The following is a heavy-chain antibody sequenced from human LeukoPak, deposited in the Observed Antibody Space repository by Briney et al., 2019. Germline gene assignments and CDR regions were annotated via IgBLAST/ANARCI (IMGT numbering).Heavy chain of an antibody. Sequence: GASLRLSCAASGFTFSSYAMSWVRQAPGKGLEWVSAISGSGDSTYYADSVKGRFTISRDNSKNTLYLQMRAEDTAVYYCAKAERILLPDYWGQGTLVTVSS. CDR2: ISGSGDST. CDR3: AKAERILLPDY. D-gene: IGHD2-15*01. J-gene: IGHJ4*02. CDR1: GFTFSSYA. V-gene: IGHV3-23*01.